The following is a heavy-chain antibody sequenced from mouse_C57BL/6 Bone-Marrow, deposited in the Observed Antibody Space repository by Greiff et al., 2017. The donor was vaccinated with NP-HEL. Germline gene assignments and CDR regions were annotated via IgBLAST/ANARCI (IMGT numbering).Heavy chain of an antibody. Sequence: QVQLQQPGAELVKPGASVKMSCKASGYTFTSYWITWVKQRPGQGLEWIGDIYPGSGSTNYNEKFKSKATLTVDTSSSTAYMQLSSLTSEDSAVDYCARRGMVTRGVYYYAMDYWGQGTSVTVSS. J-gene: IGHJ4*01. D-gene: IGHD2-2*01. CDR3: ARRGMVTRGVYYYAMDY. CDR1: GYTFTSYW. V-gene: IGHV1-55*01. CDR2: IYPGSGST.